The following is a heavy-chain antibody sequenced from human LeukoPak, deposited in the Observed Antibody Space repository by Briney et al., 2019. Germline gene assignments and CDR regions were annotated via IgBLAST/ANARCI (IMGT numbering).Heavy chain of an antibody. CDR2: IYYSGST. CDR3: ARDPFALNYGDYSNGMDV. J-gene: IGHJ6*02. V-gene: IGHV4-31*03. D-gene: IGHD4-17*01. CDR1: GGSISSGGYY. Sequence: SETLSLTCTVSGGSISSGGYYWSWIRQHPGKGLEWIGYIYYSGSTYYNPSPKSRVTISVDTSKNQFSLKLSSVTAADTAVYYCARDPFALNYGDYSNGMDVWGQGTTVTVSS.